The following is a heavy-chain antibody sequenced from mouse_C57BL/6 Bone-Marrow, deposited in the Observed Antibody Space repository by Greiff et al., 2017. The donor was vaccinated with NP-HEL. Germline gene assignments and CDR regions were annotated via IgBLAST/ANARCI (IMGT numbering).Heavy chain of an antibody. J-gene: IGHJ4*01. D-gene: IGHD1-1*01. CDR3: ARNSGLRIYYAMDY. Sequence: VMLVESGPGLVQPSQSLSITCTVSGFSLTSYGVHWVRQSPGKGLEWLGVIWSGGSTDYNAAFISRLSISKDNSKSQVFFKMNSLQADDTAIYYCARNSGLRIYYAMDYWGQGTSVTVSS. V-gene: IGHV2-2*01. CDR1: GFSLTSYG. CDR2: IWSGGST.